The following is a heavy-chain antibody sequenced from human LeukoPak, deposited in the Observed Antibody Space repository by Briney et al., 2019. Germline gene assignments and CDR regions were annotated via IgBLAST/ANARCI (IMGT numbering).Heavy chain of an antibody. CDR3: ARSIYCSGGSCYMSVGREGFDI. J-gene: IGHJ3*02. CDR2: INWNGGST. CDR1: GSTFDDYG. V-gene: IGHV3-20*04. Sequence: PGGSLRLSCAASGSTFDDYGMSWVRQAPGKGLEWVSGINWNGGSTGYADSVKGRFTISRDNAKNSLYLQMNSLRAEDTALYYCARSIYCSGGSCYMSVGREGFDIWGQGTMVTVSS. D-gene: IGHD2-15*01.